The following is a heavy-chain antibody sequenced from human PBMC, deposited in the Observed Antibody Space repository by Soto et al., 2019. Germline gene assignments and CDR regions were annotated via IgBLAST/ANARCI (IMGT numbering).Heavy chain of an antibody. CDR3: ANGRYSNSAEFDY. CDR1: GSTFSSYG. Sequence: QVHLVESGGGVVQPGRSLRLSCAASGSTFSSYGMNWVRQAPDKGLEWVAGISYDGRNTYHADSVKGRFTVSRDNSKNTLYLKMDTLRVEDTAMYYCANGRYSNSAEFDYWGQGTLVTVSS. CDR2: ISYDGRNT. V-gene: IGHV3-30*18. J-gene: IGHJ4*02. D-gene: IGHD5-18*01.